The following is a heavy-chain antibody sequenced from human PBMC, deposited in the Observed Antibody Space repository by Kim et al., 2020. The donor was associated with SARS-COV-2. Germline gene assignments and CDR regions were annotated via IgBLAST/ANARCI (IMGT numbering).Heavy chain of an antibody. V-gene: IGHV3-23*01. CDR3: AKDCIDRGGIYVRYNWFDP. CDR2: ISGSGGST. Sequence: GGSLRLSCAASGFTFSSYAMSWVRQAPGKGLEWVSAISGSGGSTYYADSVKGRFTISRDNSKNTLYLQMNSLRAEDTAVYYCAKDCIDRGGIYVRYNWFDPWGQGTLVTVSS. CDR1: GFTFSSYA. J-gene: IGHJ5*02. D-gene: IGHD3-10*01.